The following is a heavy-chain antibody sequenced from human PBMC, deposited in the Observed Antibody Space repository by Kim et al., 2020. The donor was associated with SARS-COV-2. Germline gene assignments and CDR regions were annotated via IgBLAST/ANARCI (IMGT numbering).Heavy chain of an antibody. CDR1: GFTFSSYE. CDR3: ARDGQRWLQSWDY. V-gene: IGHV3-48*03. J-gene: IGHJ4*02. CDR2: ISSSGSTI. D-gene: IGHD5-12*01. Sequence: GGSLRLSCAASGFTFSSYEMNWVRQAPGKGLEWVSYISSSGSTIYYADSVKGRFTISRDNAKNSLYLQMNSLRAEDTAVYYCARDGQRWLQSWDYWGQGTLVTVSS.